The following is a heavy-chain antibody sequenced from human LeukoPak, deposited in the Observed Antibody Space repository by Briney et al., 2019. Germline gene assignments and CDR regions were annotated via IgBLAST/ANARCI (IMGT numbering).Heavy chain of an antibody. J-gene: IGHJ3*02. CDR3: ARRGYSSGWYDAFDI. CDR2: INPSGGST. V-gene: IGHV1-46*01. Sequence: ASVKVSCKASGYTFTSYYMHWVRQAPGQGLEWMGIINPSGGSTSYAQKFQGRVTMTRDTFTSTAYMELSSLRSEDTAVYYCARRGYSSGWYDAFDIWGQGTMVTVSS. CDR1: GYTFTSYY. D-gene: IGHD6-19*01.